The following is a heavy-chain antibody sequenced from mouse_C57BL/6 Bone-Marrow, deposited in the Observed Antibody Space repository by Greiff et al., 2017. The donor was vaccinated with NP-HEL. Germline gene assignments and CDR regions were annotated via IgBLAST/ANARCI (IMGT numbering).Heavy chain of an antibody. V-gene: IGHV1-82*01. J-gene: IGHJ3*01. D-gene: IGHD1-3*01. CDR2: IYPGDGDT. CDR1: GYAFSSSW. CDR3: ARLYSLPFAY. Sequence: QVQLKESGPELVKPGASVKISCKASGYAFSSSWMNWVKQRPGKGLEWIGRIYPGDGDTNYNGKFKGKATLTADKSSSTAYMQLSSLTSEDSAVYFCARLYSLPFAYWGQGTLVTVSA.